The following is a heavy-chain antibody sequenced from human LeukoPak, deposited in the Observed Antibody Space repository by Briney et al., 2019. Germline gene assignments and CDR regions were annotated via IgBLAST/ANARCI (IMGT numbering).Heavy chain of an antibody. CDR2: IKEDGSET. CDR1: GFTFSNYW. J-gene: IGHJ6*02. V-gene: IGHV3-7*02. CDR3: AKNGGPHGMDV. D-gene: IGHD3-16*01. Sequence: PGGSLRLSCAASGFTFSNYWMNWVRQAPGKGLEWVANIKEDGSETNYVDSVKGRFAISRDNAKNSLHLQMNSLRVEDTAVYYCAKNGGPHGMDVWGQGTTVTVSS.